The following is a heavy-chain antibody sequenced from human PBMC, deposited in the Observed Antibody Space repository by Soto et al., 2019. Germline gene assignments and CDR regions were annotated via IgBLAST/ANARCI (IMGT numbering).Heavy chain of an antibody. J-gene: IGHJ4*02. CDR1: GFTFSDYY. CDR2: ISSSSSYT. D-gene: IGHD5-12*01. CDR3: ARDHHRYSGYDYVDY. V-gene: IGHV3-11*05. Sequence: GGSLRLSCAASGFTFSDYYMSWIRQAPGKGLEWVPYISSSSSYTNYADSVKGRFTISRDNAKNSLYLQMNSLRAEDTAVYYCARDHHRYSGYDYVDYWGQGTLVTVPS.